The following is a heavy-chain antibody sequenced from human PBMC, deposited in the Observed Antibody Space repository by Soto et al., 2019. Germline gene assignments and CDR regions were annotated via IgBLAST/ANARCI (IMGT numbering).Heavy chain of an antibody. Sequence: GGSLRLSCAASGFTFSSYAMSWVRQAPGQGLEWVSAISGSGGSTYYADSVKGWFTISRDNSKNTLYLQMNSLRAEDTAVYYCAKDRNYGSGSYIGAFDYWGQGTLVTVSS. CDR2: ISGSGGST. V-gene: IGHV3-23*01. D-gene: IGHD3-10*01. J-gene: IGHJ4*02. CDR1: GFTFSSYA. CDR3: AKDRNYGSGSYIGAFDY.